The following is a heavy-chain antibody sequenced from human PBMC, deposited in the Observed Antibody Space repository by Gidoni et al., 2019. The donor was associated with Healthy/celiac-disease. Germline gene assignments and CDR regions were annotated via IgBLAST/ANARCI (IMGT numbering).Heavy chain of an antibody. D-gene: IGHD2-2*01. Sequence: QLQLQESGPGLVQSSETLSRTCSFPGGSISSSSYYWGWLRQPPGKGLEWIGSNYYSGSAYYNPSLESRVTISVDTSKNQFSLKLSSVTAADTAVYYCARHEWRPCSGTSCYEEYYFDYWGQGTLVTVSS. CDR1: GGSISSSSYY. CDR2: NYYSGSA. J-gene: IGHJ4*02. V-gene: IGHV4-39*01. CDR3: ARHEWRPCSGTSCYEEYYFDY.